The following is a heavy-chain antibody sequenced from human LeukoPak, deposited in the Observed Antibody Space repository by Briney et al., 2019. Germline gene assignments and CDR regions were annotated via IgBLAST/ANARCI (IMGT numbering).Heavy chain of an antibody. CDR1: GFTFRNYW. CDR3: ARGTIFGVVISDFSFDF. J-gene: IGHJ4*02. D-gene: IGHD3-3*01. CDR2: IKQVGSEQ. Sequence: GGSLRLSCAASGFTFRNYWMNWVRQAPGKGLEWVANIKQVGSEQDYVDSVKGRFTISRDNAKTSLYLQMTSLRAEDTAVYYCARGTIFGVVISDFSFDFWGQGTLVTVSS. V-gene: IGHV3-7*01.